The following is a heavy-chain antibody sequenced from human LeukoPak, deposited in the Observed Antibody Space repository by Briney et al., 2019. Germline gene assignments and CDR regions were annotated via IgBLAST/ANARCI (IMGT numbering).Heavy chain of an antibody. CDR2: IKSKTDGGTT. CDR1: GFTLSNAW. D-gene: IGHD3-16*01. V-gene: IGHV3-15*01. Sequence: GGSLRLSCAASGFTLSNAWMSWVRQAPGKGVEWVGRIKSKTDGGTTDYAAPVKGRFIISRDDSKNTLYLQMNSLKTEDTAVYYCTTDWGPDAFDIWGQATMVTVSS. CDR3: TTDWGPDAFDI. J-gene: IGHJ3*02.